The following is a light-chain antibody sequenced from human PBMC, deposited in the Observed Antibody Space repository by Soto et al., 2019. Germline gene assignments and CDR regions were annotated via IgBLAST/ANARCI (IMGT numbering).Light chain of an antibody. V-gene: IGLV3-21*02. J-gene: IGLJ3*02. CDR3: QSYDNSLTEWV. CDR1: DIEGRV. Sequence: SYELTQAPSMSVAPGQTATITCGGNDIEGRVVHWYQQEPGQAPVLVVFDDSVRPSGIPERFSGSKSAISASLVITGLQADDEADYYCQSYDNSLTEWVFGGGTKLTVL. CDR2: DDS.